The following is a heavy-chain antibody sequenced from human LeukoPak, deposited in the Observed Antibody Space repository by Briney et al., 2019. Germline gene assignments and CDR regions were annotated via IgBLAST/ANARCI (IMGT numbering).Heavy chain of an antibody. J-gene: IGHJ4*02. CDR3: TRGGGYTYGSLDY. Sequence: GGSLRLSCAASGFTFSSYGMNWVRQAPGKGLEWVSSISGSSSYIYYADSLKGRFTISRDNAKNTLFLQMNSLRAEDTAVYYCTRGGGYTYGSLDYWGQGTLVTVSS. CDR1: GFTFSSYG. D-gene: IGHD5-18*01. CDR2: ISGSSSYI. V-gene: IGHV3-21*01.